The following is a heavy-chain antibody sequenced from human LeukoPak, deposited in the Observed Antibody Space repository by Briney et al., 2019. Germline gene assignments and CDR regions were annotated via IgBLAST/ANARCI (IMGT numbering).Heavy chain of an antibody. J-gene: IGHJ4*02. CDR1: GYTFTHYY. Sequence: ASVKVSCKASGYTFTHYYIHWVRQAPAQGLEWMGVINPNRGARNYAQKFQDRVTLTRDTSTTTVYMELSSLRSEDTAVYYCGRDVRAGYVYYFDYWGQGTLVTVSS. CDR2: INPNRGAR. CDR3: GRDVRAGYVYYFDY. D-gene: IGHD5-12*01. V-gene: IGHV1-46*01.